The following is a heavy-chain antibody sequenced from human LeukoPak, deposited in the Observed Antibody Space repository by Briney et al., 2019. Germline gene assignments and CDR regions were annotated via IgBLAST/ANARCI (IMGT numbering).Heavy chain of an antibody. CDR3: ARVKYYYDSSGYYYYYFDY. D-gene: IGHD3-22*01. V-gene: IGHV4-61*02. J-gene: IGHJ4*02. CDR2: IYTSGST. CDR1: GGSISSGSYY. Sequence: SQTLSLTCTVSGGSISSGSYYWSWIRQPAGKGLEWIGRIYTSGSTNYNPSLKSRVIISVDTSKSQFSLKLSSVTAADTAVYYCARVKYYYDSSGYYYYYFDYWGQGTLVTVSS.